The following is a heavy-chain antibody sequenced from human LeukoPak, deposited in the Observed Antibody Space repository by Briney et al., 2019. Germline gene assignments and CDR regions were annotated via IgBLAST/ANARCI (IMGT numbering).Heavy chain of an antibody. CDR2: ISGSGGST. CDR1: GFTYSSYG. Sequence: PGGSLRLSCAASGFTYSSYGMSWVRQAPGKGLEWVSAISGSGGSTYYADSVKGRFTISRDNSKNTLYLQMNSLRAEDTALYYCARDHVALARGTFDYWGQGTLVTVSS. D-gene: IGHD2-15*01. V-gene: IGHV3-23*01. CDR3: ARDHVALARGTFDY. J-gene: IGHJ4*02.